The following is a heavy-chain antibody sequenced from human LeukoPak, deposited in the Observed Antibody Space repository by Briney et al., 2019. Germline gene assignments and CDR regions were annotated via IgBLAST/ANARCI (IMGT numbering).Heavy chain of an antibody. D-gene: IGHD6-13*01. CDR3: ARDSRHSSSWVDY. CDR2: IYTSGST. V-gene: IGHV4-61*02. Sequence: NPSQTLSLTCTVSGGSISSGSYYWSWIRQPAGKGLEWIGRIYTSGSTNYNPSLKSRVTISVDTSKDQFSLKLSSVTAADTAVYYCARDSRHSSSWVDYRGQGTLVTVSS. J-gene: IGHJ4*02. CDR1: GGSISSGSYY.